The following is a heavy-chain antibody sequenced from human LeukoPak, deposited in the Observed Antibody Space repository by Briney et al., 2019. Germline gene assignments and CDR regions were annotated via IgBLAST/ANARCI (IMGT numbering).Heavy chain of an antibody. V-gene: IGHV4-4*07. D-gene: IGHD5-12*01. J-gene: IGHJ6*02. CDR3: ARDIVATVGIYYYYYGMDA. CDR1: GGSISSYY. Sequence: SETLSLTCTVSGGSISSYYWSWIRQPAGKGLEWIGRIYTSGSTNYNPSLKSRVTMSVDTSKNQFSLKLSSVTAADTAVYYCARDIVATVGIYYYYYGMDAWGQGTTVTVSS. CDR2: IYTSGST.